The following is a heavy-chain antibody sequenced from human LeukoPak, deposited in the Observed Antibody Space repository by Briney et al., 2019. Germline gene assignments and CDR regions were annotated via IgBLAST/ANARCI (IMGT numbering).Heavy chain of an antibody. CDR1: GFTFSSYA. D-gene: IGHD5-24*01. Sequence: PGGSLRLSCAASGFTFSSYAMSWVRQAPGKGREWVSAISGSGGSTYYADSVKGRFTISRDNSKNTLYLQMNSLRDEDTAVYYCARDDFRFYKDYYGMDVWGQGTTVTVSS. CDR3: ARDDFRFYKDYYGMDV. V-gene: IGHV3-23*01. J-gene: IGHJ6*02. CDR2: ISGSGGST.